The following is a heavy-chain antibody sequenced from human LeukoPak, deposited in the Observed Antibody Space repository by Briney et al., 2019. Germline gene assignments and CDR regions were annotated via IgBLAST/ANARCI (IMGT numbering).Heavy chain of an antibody. D-gene: IGHD6-19*01. Sequence: SETLSLTCTVSGGSISTSNYYWGWIRQPPGKGLEWIGNIFYSGSTYYSPSLKSRVTISLDTSRNQFSLKLTSVTAADTAVYYCARQVSSGWLYFDYWGQGTLVTVSS. CDR2: IFYSGST. CDR3: ARQVSSGWLYFDY. CDR1: GGSISTSNYY. J-gene: IGHJ4*02. V-gene: IGHV4-39*07.